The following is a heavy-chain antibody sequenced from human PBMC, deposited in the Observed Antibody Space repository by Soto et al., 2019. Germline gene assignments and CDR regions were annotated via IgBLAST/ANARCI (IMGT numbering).Heavy chain of an antibody. Sequence: SETLSLTYTVSAGSISNYYCHCIRQPAGKGLEWMGSIDRSRSINYSPSLKSRVTMSVDTSENQFSLKLSSVTAADTAVYYCARGGHDFWTGPFDYWGQGTPVTVS. CDR3: ARGGHDFWTGPFDY. D-gene: IGHD3-3*01. V-gene: IGHV4-4*07. J-gene: IGHJ4*02. CDR1: AGSISNYY. CDR2: IDRSRSI.